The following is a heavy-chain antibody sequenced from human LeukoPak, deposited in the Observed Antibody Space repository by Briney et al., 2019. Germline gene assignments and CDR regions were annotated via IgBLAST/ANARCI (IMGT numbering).Heavy chain of an antibody. V-gene: IGHV1-18*01. Sequence: ASVEVSCKASGYTFTSYGTSWVPQAPGQGLEWMGWISAYNVNTNYAQQRQGRVTFPTDTSTSPANIERRALEPDDTAVYYCARDFVVRGVILDYWGQETLVTVAS. CDR3: ARDFVVRGVILDY. CDR1: GYTFTSYG. D-gene: IGHD3-10*01. J-gene: IGHJ4*02. CDR2: ISAYNVNT.